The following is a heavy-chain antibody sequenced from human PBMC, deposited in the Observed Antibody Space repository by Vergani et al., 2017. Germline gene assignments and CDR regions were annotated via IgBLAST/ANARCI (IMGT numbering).Heavy chain of an antibody. CDR3: ARALSYCSGGSCYPYYYYYMDV. CDR2: IYTSGST. CDR1: GGSISSGSYY. Sequence: QVQLQESGPGLVKPSQTLSLTCTVSGGSISSGSYYWSWIRQPAGKGLEWIGRIYTSGSTNYNPSLKSRVTMSVDTSKNQFSLKLSSVTAADTAVYYCARALSYCSGGSCYPYYYYYMDVWGKGTTVTVSS. J-gene: IGHJ6*03. D-gene: IGHD2-15*01. V-gene: IGHV4-61*02.